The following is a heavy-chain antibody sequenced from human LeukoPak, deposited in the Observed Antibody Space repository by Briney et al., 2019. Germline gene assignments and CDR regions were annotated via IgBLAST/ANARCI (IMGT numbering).Heavy chain of an antibody. CDR3: ARVRYYYDSSGYYYAFDI. Sequence: SETLSLTCTVSGGSISSSGYYWSWIRQHPGKGLEWIGYIYYSGSTYYNPSLKSRVTISVDTSKNQFSLKLSSVTAADTAVYYCARVRYYYDSSGYYYAFDIWGQGTMVTVSS. J-gene: IGHJ3*02. CDR1: GGSISSSGYY. V-gene: IGHV4-31*03. D-gene: IGHD3-22*01. CDR2: IYYSGST.